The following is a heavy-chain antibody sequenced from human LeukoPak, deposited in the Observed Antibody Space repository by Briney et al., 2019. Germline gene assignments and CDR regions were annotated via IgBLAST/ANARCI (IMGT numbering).Heavy chain of an antibody. V-gene: IGHV1-2*06. Sequence: ASVKVSCKASGYTFTGYYMHWVRQAPGQGLEWMGRINPNSGGTNYAQKFQGRVTMTRDTSISTAYMELSRLRSDDTAVYYCASSASADPISSGYYVDYWGQGTLVTVSS. CDR2: INPNSGGT. D-gene: IGHD3-22*01. J-gene: IGHJ4*02. CDR3: ASSASADPISSGYYVDY. CDR1: GYTFTGYY.